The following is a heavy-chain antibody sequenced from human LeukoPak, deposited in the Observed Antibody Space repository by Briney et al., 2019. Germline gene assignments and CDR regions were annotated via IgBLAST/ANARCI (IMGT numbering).Heavy chain of an antibody. CDR2: ISGSGGST. V-gene: IGHV3-23*01. J-gene: IGHJ4*02. Sequence: PGGSLRLSCAASGFTFRTYWMSWVRQAPGKGLEWVSAISGSGGSTYYADSVKGRFTISRDNSKNTLYLQMNSLRAEDTAVYYCAKARRYCSGGSCYFDYWGQGTLVTVSS. D-gene: IGHD2-15*01. CDR1: GFTFRTYW. CDR3: AKARRYCSGGSCYFDY.